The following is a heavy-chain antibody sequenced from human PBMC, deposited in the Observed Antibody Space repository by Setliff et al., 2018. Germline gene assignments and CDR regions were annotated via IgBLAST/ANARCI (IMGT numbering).Heavy chain of an antibody. CDR3: AKNGGDIVVVPAAPIDY. CDR1: GFTFSRYS. J-gene: IGHJ4*02. CDR2: ISASSSTI. Sequence: PGGSLRLSCAASGFTFSRYSMNWVRQGPGKGLEWVSYISASSSTIYYSGSVKGRFTISRDNAKNSLYLQMNSLRAEDTAVYYCAKNGGDIVVVPAAPIDYWGQGTLVTVSS. V-gene: IGHV3-48*01. D-gene: IGHD2-2*01.